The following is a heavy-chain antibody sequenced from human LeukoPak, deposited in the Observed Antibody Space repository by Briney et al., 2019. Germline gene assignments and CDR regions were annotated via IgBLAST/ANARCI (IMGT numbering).Heavy chain of an antibody. D-gene: IGHD3-10*01. CDR1: GDSINSNNYY. Sequence: PSQTLSLTCTVSGDSINSNNYYWSWIRQPAGKGLEWIGRIYSSGRTNYNPSLKSRVTISVDTSKNQFSLKLSSVTAADTAVYYCARELADYGSGSYRRSGRDYYYYYYMDVWGKGTTVTISS. CDR2: IYSSGRT. CDR3: ARELADYGSGSYRRSGRDYYYYYYMDV. J-gene: IGHJ6*03. V-gene: IGHV4-61*02.